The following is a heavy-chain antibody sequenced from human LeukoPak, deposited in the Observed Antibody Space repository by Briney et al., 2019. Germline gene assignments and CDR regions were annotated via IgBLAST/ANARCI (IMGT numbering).Heavy chain of an antibody. CDR3: ARATQTVTTKFYYFDY. V-gene: IGHV1-2*02. Sequence: GASVKVSCKASGYTFTGYYMHWVRQAPGQGLEWMGWINPNSGGTNYAQKFQGRVTMTRDTSISTAYMELSRLRSDDTAVYYCARATQTVTTKFYYFDYWGQGTLVTVSS. CDR1: GYTFTGYY. J-gene: IGHJ4*02. CDR2: INPNSGGT. D-gene: IGHD4-17*01.